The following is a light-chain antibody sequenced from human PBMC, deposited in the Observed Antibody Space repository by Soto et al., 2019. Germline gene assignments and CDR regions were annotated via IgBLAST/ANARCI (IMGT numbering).Light chain of an antibody. V-gene: IGKV3-15*01. J-gene: IGKJ4*01. CDR3: QQYNNWTPLT. Sequence: EIVMTQSPATLSVSPGERATLSCRASQSVSSNLAWYQQKPGQAPRLLIYGASTRATGIPARFSGSGSGTAFTRTIGSLQSEDFAVYYCQQYNNWTPLTFGGGTKVEIK. CDR2: GAS. CDR1: QSVSSN.